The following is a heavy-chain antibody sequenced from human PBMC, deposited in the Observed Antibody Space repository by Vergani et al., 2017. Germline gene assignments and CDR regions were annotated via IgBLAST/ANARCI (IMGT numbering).Heavy chain of an antibody. CDR3: ARGGLLNWFDP. D-gene: IGHD2-21*02. V-gene: IGHV3-48*02. CDR2: ISSSSSTI. CDR1: GFTFSSYS. J-gene: IGHJ5*02. Sequence: EVQLVESGGGLVQPGGSLRLSCAASGFTFSSYSMNWVRQAPGKGLEWVSYISSSSSTIYYADSVKGRFTISRDNAKNSLYLQMNSLGDEDTAVYYCARGGLLNWFDPWGQGTLVTVSS.